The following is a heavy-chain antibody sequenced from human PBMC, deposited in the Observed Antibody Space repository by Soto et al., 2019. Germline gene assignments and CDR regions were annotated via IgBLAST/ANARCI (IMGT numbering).Heavy chain of an antibody. CDR2: INGGNGNI. D-gene: IGHD6-13*01. J-gene: IGHJ4*02. CDR1: GFAFTTYS. V-gene: IGHV1-3*01. Sequence: QVQLVQSGAEVKKPGASVKVSCKASGFAFTTYSLHWVRQATGQRLEWMAWINGGNGNIEYSQKFQNRVTITRDTSASTVYMELSSLRSEDTAVYYCARELAAPGTTFDYWGQGALVTVSS. CDR3: ARELAAPGTTFDY.